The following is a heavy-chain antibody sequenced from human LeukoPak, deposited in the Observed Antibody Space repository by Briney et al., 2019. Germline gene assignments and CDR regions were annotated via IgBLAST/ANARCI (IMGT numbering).Heavy chain of an antibody. CDR3: ARRQYFAFDC. J-gene: IGHJ4*02. CDR2: ISSGGDT. V-gene: IGHV3-66*01. CDR1: GFTVSSYY. Sequence: PGGSLRLSCAASGFTVSSYYMSWVRQAPGKGLEWVSVISSGGDTNYADSVKGRFTISRDASKNTLYLQMNSPRAEDTAVYYCARRQYFAFDCWGQGTLVTVSS.